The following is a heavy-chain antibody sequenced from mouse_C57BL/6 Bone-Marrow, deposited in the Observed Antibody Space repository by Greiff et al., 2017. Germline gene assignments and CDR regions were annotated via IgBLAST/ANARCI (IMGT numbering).Heavy chain of an antibody. CDR2: ILPGSGST. Sequence: QVQLKQSGAELARPGASVKLSCKASGYTFTSYGISWVKQRTGQGLEWIGEILPGSGSTNYNEKFKGKATFTADTSSNTAYMQLSSLTTEDSAIYYCARNGYYDYWGQGTTLTVSS. CDR1: GYTFTSYG. J-gene: IGHJ2*01. V-gene: IGHV1-81*01. D-gene: IGHD2-3*01. CDR3: ARNGYYDY.